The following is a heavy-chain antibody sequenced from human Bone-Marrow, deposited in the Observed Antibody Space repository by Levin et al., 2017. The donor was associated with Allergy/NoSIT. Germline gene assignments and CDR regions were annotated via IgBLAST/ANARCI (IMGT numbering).Heavy chain of an antibody. CDR3: ARDPLQKNCSGGSCYYWYFDL. Sequence: PGGSLRLSCAASGFTFSSYAMHWVRQAPGKGLEWVAVISYDGSNKYYADSVKGRFTISRDNSKNTLYLQMNSLRAEDTAVYYCARDPLQKNCSGGSCYYWYFDLWGRGTLVTVSS. D-gene: IGHD2-15*01. CDR2: ISYDGSNK. J-gene: IGHJ2*01. CDR1: GFTFSSYA. V-gene: IGHV3-30-3*01.